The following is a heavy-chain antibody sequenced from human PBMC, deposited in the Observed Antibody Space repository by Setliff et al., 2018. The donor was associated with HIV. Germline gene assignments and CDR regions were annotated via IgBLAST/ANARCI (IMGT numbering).Heavy chain of an antibody. CDR3: AEVTCSPDSCFLDY. Sequence: ASVKVSCKASGYTFTNYHVHWVRQAPGQGLEWMGIINPNTGSTSYAQKFQGRVTMTWDTSSGTVYMDLNSLKSEDTAVYYCAEVTCSPDSCFLDYWGQGTLVTVSS. D-gene: IGHD2-15*01. V-gene: IGHV1-46*01. CDR1: GYTFTNYH. CDR2: INPNTGST. J-gene: IGHJ4*02.